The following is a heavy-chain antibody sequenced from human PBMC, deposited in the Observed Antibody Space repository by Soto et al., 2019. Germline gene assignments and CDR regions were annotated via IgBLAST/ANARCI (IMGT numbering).Heavy chain of an antibody. CDR2: IRGFSPYT. CDR3: ARDRGYDAHDYYYNAMDV. CDR1: GFTFRTYT. D-gene: IGHD2-15*01. J-gene: IGHJ6*02. Sequence: EVQLVESGGGLVKPGGSLRLSCVASGFTFRTYTMNWVRQAPGKGLEWVSGIRGFSPYTFYAESVKGRFTISRDNAKNSLYLQTNCLRAEYTVVYYWARDRGYDAHDYYYNAMDVWGQWTTFTVSS. V-gene: IGHV3-21*01.